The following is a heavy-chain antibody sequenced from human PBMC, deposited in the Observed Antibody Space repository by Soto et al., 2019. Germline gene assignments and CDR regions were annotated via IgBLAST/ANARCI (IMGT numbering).Heavy chain of an antibody. CDR2: VSSGGSYI. J-gene: IGHJ5*02. D-gene: IGHD1-26*01. CDR3: TRDQGGSYDSWFDP. V-gene: IGHV3-21*01. CDR1: TFSMYS. Sequence: EVQVVESGGGLVQPGGSLRLSCTFTFSMYSMNWVRQAPGKGLERVASVSSGGSYIKYAGSVKGRFTISRDNAKNSVSLQMNSVRVDDTAVYFCTRDQGGSYDSWFDPWGQGTLVTVSS.